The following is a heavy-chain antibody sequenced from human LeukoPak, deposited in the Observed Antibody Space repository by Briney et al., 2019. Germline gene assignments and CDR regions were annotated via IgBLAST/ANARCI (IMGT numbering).Heavy chain of an antibody. CDR3: ARRTGSFTYYFDY. J-gene: IGHJ4*02. D-gene: IGHD1-14*01. CDR2: IIPIFGTA. V-gene: IGHV1-69*13. Sequence: SVKVSCKASGGTFSSYAISWVRQAPGQGLEWMGGIIPIFGTANYAQKFQGGVTITADESTSTAYMELSSLRSEDTAAYYCARRTGSFTYYFDYWGQGTLVTVSS. CDR1: GGTFSSYA.